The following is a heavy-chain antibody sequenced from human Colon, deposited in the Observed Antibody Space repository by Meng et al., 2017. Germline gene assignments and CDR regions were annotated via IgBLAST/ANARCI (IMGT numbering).Heavy chain of an antibody. J-gene: IGHJ6*02. CDR1: GGSISTGVYY. D-gene: IGHD6-19*01. Sequence: SETLSPTGTVSGGSISTGVYYWSWIRQHPGKGLEWLVYISSSGSSYYNPSPKSRLSMSVDTSPNQFFLRLSSMTAADTAMYYCARDRGRIVVAGTPHGMDVWGQGTMVTVSS. CDR2: ISSSGSS. V-gene: IGHV4-31*03. CDR3: ARDRGRIVVAGTPHGMDV.